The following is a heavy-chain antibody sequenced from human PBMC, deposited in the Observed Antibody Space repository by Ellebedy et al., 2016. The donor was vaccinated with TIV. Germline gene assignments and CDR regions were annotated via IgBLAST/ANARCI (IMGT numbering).Heavy chain of an antibody. D-gene: IGHD3-22*01. CDR2: IYSGGST. Sequence: GGSLRLSXAASGFTVSSNYMSWVRQAPGKGPEWVSVIYSGGSTYYADSVKGRFTISRDNSKNTLYLQMNSLRAEDTAVYYCARTLYYYDSSGYYLDAFDIWGQGTMVTVSS. V-gene: IGHV3-53*01. CDR1: GFTVSSNY. J-gene: IGHJ3*02. CDR3: ARTLYYYDSSGYYLDAFDI.